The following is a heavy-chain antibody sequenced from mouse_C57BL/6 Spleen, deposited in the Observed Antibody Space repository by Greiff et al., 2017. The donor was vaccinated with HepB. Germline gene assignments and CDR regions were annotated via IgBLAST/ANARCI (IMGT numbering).Heavy chain of an antibody. CDR1: GFTFSSYG. D-gene: IGHD1-1*02. V-gene: IGHV5-6*01. Sequence: EVQRVESGGDLVKPGGSLKLSCAASGFTFSSYGMSWVRQTPDKRLEWVATISSGGSYTYYPDSVKGRFTISRDNAKNTLYLQMSSLKSEDTAMYYCARGEGSNWYFDVWGTGTTVTVSS. CDR3: ARGEGSNWYFDV. J-gene: IGHJ1*03. CDR2: ISSGGSYT.